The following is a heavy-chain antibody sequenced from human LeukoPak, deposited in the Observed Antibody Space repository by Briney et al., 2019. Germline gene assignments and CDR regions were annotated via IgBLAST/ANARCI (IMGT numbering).Heavy chain of an antibody. D-gene: IGHD1-7*01. V-gene: IGHV3-7*05. CDR1: GFTFSSYW. J-gene: IGHJ4*02. CDR3: AREMGWNYGDY. Sequence: GGSLRLSCAASGFTFSSYWMTWVRQAPGKGLEWVANIKKDGSEKYYVDSVRGRFTISRDNAKNSLYLQMNSLRAEDTAVYYCAREMGWNYGDYWGQGTLVTVSS. CDR2: IKKDGSEK.